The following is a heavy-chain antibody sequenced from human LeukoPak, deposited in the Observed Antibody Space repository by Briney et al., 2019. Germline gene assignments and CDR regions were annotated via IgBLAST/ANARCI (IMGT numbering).Heavy chain of an antibody. J-gene: IGHJ4*02. Sequence: GGSLRLSCAASGFTFSNAWMSWVRQAPGKGLEWVGRIKSKTDGGTTDYAAPVKGRFTISRDDSKNTLYLQMNSLKTEDTAVYYCTTDSGSGGWTRNYWGQGTLVTVSS. CDR3: TTDSGSGGWTRNY. CDR1: GFTFSNAW. D-gene: IGHD6-19*01. CDR2: IKSKTDGGTT. V-gene: IGHV3-15*01.